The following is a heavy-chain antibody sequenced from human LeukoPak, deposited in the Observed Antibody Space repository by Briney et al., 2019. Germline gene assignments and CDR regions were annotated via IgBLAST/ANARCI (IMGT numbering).Heavy chain of an antibody. V-gene: IGHV1-69*05. Sequence: ASVKVSCKASGGTFSSYAISWVRQAPGQGLEWMGGIIPIFGTANYAQKFQGRVTITTDESTSTAYMELSSLRSEDTAVYYCVRGALGWGAFDIWGQGTMVTVSS. CDR2: IIPIFGTA. D-gene: IGHD7-27*01. CDR3: VRGALGWGAFDI. CDR1: GGTFSSYA. J-gene: IGHJ3*02.